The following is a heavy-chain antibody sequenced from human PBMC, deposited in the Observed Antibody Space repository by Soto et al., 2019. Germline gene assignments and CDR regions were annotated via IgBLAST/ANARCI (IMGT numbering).Heavy chain of an antibody. CDR1: GFTFISYA. CDR3: AKAEGSSSSRRYFDS. J-gene: IGHJ4*02. V-gene: IGHV3-23*01. CDR2: ISGSGGST. Sequence: GGSLRLSCTASGFTFISYAMSWVRQATGKGLEWVSAISGSGGSTYYADSVKGRFTTSRDNSKNTMYVQMNSLRAEDTAVYYCAKAEGSSSSRRYFDSWGQGTLVTVSS. D-gene: IGHD6-6*01.